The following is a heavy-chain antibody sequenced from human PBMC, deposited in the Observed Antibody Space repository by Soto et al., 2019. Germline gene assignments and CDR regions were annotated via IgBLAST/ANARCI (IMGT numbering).Heavy chain of an antibody. CDR2: IYYSGST. CDR3: AREQRDLYYYDSSGYLYYFDY. V-gene: IGHV4-59*01. D-gene: IGHD3-22*01. Sequence: SETLSLTCTVSGGSISSYYWSWIRQPPGKGLEWIGYIYYSGSTNYNPSLKSRVTISVDTSKNQFSLKLSSVTAADTAVYYCAREQRDLYYYDSSGYLYYFDYWGQGTLVTVSS. J-gene: IGHJ4*02. CDR1: GGSISSYY.